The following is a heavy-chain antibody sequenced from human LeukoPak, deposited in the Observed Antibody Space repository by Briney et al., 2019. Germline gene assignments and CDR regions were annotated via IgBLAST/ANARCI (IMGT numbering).Heavy chain of an antibody. V-gene: IGHV3-21*01. D-gene: IGHD1-26*01. CDR2: ISSSSSYI. CDR1: GFTFSSYS. CDR3: ASSGELLAYFDY. Sequence: PGGSLRPSCAASGFTFSSYSINWVRQAPGKGLEWVSSISSSSSYIYYADSVKGRFTISRDNAKNSLYLQMNSLRAEDTAVYYCASSGELLAYFDYWGQGTLVTVSS. J-gene: IGHJ4*02.